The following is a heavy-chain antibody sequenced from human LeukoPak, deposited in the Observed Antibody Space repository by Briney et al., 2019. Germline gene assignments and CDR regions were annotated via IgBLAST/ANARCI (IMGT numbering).Heavy chain of an antibody. Sequence: GASVKVSCKASGGTFSSYAISWVRQAPGRGLEWMGGMNPNSGNTGYAQKFQGRVTMTRNTSISTAYMELSSLRSEDTAVYYCARGLGIAAAGTGDCWGQGTLVTVSS. CDR2: MNPNSGNT. CDR1: GGTFSSYA. J-gene: IGHJ4*02. CDR3: ARGLGIAAAGTGDC. D-gene: IGHD6-13*01. V-gene: IGHV1-8*02.